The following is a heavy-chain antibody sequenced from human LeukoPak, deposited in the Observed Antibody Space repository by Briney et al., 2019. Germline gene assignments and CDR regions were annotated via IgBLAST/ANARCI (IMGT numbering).Heavy chain of an antibody. J-gene: IGHJ6*02. V-gene: IGHV4-4*07. CDR3: ARERYDFWSGHDNGMDV. CDR1: GSSISNYS. D-gene: IGHD3-3*01. Sequence: SETLSLICSVSGSSISNYSWSWIRQPAGKGLEWIGRFYKGGSTKYNFSLKSRVTMSVDTSKNLFSLKLSSVAAADTAVYYCARERYDFWSGHDNGMDVWGQGTTVTISS. CDR2: FYKGGST.